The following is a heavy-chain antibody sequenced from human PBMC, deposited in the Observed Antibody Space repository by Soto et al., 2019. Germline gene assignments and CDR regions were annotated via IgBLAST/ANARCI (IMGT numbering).Heavy chain of an antibody. D-gene: IGHD3-10*01. Sequence: PGGSLRLSCAASGFSFSTYAMNWVRQAPGKGLEWVSAISGSGGSTYYADSVKGRFTISRDNSKNTLYLQMNSLRAEDTAIYYCAKDQKSVIRGVIVSPFGYWGQGTLGTVS. CDR3: AKDQKSVIRGVIVSPFGY. CDR1: GFSFSTYA. J-gene: IGHJ4*02. V-gene: IGHV3-23*01. CDR2: ISGSGGST.